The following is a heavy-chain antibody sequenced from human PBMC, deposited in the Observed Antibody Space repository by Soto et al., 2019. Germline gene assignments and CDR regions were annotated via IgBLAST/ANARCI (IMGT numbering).Heavy chain of an antibody. J-gene: IGHJ5*01. V-gene: IGHV4-34*01. Sequence: XATLSLTSAVYGGSFGGYFWSWIRQPPGKGLEWIGEINHSGGTNYNPSLKSRITISLDTSKNQFSLKLSSVTAADTAVYYCARGAVPRHYNFWSGYYFADWFDSWGQGSLVTVSS. D-gene: IGHD3-3*01. CDR2: INHSGGT. CDR1: GGSFGGYF. CDR3: ARGAVPRHYNFWSGYYFADWFDS.